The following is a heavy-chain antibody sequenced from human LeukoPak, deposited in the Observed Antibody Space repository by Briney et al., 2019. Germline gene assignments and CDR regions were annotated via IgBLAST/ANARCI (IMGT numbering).Heavy chain of an antibody. CDR2: INHNSGAT. D-gene: IGHD5-18*01. Sequence: GASVRDSCKSSEYTFTDYYMHWVRQAPGQGLEWMGWINHNSGATDYAQNFQGRVTLTRDTSISTAYMERSRLRSDATAVCYCASGYRFGNWGRGTLVTVSS. CDR1: EYTFTDYY. J-gene: IGHJ4*02. CDR3: ASGYRFGN. V-gene: IGHV1-2*02.